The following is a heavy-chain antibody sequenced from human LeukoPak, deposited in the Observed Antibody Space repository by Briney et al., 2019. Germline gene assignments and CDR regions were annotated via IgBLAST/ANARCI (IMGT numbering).Heavy chain of an antibody. D-gene: IGHD4-17*01. CDR2: MNPNSGNS. J-gene: IGHJ4*02. Sequence: GASVKVSRKASGYTFTSYDINWVRQATGQGLEWMGWMNPNSGNSGYAQKFQGRVTMTRDTSISTAYMDLSSLISEDTAVYYCARTYGDLDFWGQGTLVTVSS. V-gene: IGHV1-8*01. CDR3: ARTYGDLDF. CDR1: GYTFTSYD.